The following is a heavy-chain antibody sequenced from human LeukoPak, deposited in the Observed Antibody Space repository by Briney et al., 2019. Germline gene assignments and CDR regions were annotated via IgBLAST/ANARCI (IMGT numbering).Heavy chain of an antibody. J-gene: IGHJ5*02. V-gene: IGHV3-53*05. Sequence: PGGSLRLSCAASGFTVSSNYMSWVRQAPGKGLEWVSVIYSGGSTYYADSVKGRFTISRDNSRSTLDLQMHSLRIEDTAVYYCVKGGSSSHNWFDPWGQGIPVTVSS. CDR2: IYSGGST. D-gene: IGHD6-13*01. CDR1: GFTVSSNY. CDR3: VKGGSSSHNWFDP.